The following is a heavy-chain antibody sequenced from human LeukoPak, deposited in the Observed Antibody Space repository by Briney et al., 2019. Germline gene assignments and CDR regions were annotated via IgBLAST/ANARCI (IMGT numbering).Heavy chain of an antibody. D-gene: IGHD2-8*01. CDR2: ISYDGSNK. Sequence: GGSLRLSCAASGFTFSSYAMHWVRQAPGKGLEWVAVISYDGSNKYYADSVKGRFTISRDNSKNTLYLQMNSLRAEDTAVYYCARTRYCTNGVCYNYFDYWGQGTLVTVSS. CDR1: GFTFSSYA. V-gene: IGHV3-30*14. CDR3: ARTRYCTNGVCYNYFDY. J-gene: IGHJ4*02.